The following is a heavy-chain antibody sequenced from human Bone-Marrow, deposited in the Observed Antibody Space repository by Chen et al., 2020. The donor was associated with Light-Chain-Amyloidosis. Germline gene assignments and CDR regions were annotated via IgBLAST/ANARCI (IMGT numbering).Heavy chain of an antibody. D-gene: IGHD5-12*01. Sequence: QLQLQESGPGLVKPSETLSLTCTVSGGSLSSSTYYWGWIRQPPGKGLEWIGTIYYSGSTYYNQSLKSVVTISVDTSKNQFSLNLSSVTAADTAVYYCAGHSGYHYFDNWGQGTPVTVSS. CDR1: GGSLSSSTYY. CDR3: AGHSGYHYFDN. CDR2: IYYSGST. V-gene: IGHV4-39*01. J-gene: IGHJ4*02.